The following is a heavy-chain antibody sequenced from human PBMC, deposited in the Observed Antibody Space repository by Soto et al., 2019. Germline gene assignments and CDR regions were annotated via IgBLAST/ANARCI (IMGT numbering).Heavy chain of an antibody. CDR3: GKACVGWSSEQTNYCDY. Sequence: EVQLLDSGGGLVQPGGSLRLSCAASGFTFRNYAMTWVRQAPGKGLEWVSGICGSVGRSYYADSVKGRFTISRDNSKSTLYLQMNGMRAEDTAVYCCGKACVGWSSEQTNYCDYGAQGTRVPVSS. V-gene: IGHV3-23*01. CDR2: ICGSVGRS. J-gene: IGHJ4*02. CDR1: GFTFRNYA. D-gene: IGHD2-2*01.